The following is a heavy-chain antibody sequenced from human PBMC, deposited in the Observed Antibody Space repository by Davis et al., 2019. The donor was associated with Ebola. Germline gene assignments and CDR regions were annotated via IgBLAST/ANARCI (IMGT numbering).Heavy chain of an antibody. CDR1: GGSTSSYY. V-gene: IGHV4-59*01. Sequence: MPSQTLSPTCTLSGGSTSSYYWSWIRQLPGKGLEWIGYIYYSGSTNYNPNLKSRVTISVDTSKNQFSLKLSSVTAADTAVYYCARVIPGRSTIFGGVDYWGQGTLVTVSS. CDR3: ARVIPGRSTIFGGVDY. CDR2: IYYSGST. D-gene: IGHD3-3*01. J-gene: IGHJ4*02.